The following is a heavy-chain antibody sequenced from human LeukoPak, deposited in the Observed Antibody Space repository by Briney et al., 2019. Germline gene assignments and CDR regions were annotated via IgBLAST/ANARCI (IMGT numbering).Heavy chain of an antibody. CDR2: ISGSGGI. CDR1: GFTFSSYE. J-gene: IGHJ5*02. Sequence: HSGGSLRLSCAASGFTFSSYEMNWVRQAPGKGLEWVSYISGSGGIHYADSVKGRFTISRDNAKNALYLQMNSLRAEDTAVYYCARDKLGYYKWFDPWGQGTLVTVSS. CDR3: ARDKLGYYKWFDP. D-gene: IGHD7-27*01. V-gene: IGHV3-48*03.